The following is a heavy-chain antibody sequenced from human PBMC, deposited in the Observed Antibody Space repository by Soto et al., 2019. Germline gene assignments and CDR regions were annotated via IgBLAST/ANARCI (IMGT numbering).Heavy chain of an antibody. J-gene: IGHJ6*02. V-gene: IGHV1-18*01. CDR1: GYTFTSYF. CDR3: ARQNYYSGMDV. CDR2: ISAYNGNT. Sequence: VKVSCKASGYTFTSYFITWVRQAPGQGLEWMGWISAYNGNTNYAQMLQGRVTMTTDTSTATAYMEMTSLRSDDTAVYYCARQNYYSGMDVWGQGTTVTVSS.